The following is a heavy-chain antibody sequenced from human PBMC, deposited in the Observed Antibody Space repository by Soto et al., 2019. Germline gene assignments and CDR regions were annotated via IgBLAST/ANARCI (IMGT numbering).Heavy chain of an antibody. CDR3: ARGPPVLRFLEWLSYYYYYGMDV. CDR1: GGSISSGGYY. J-gene: IGHJ6*02. V-gene: IGHV4-31*03. CDR2: IYYSGST. D-gene: IGHD3-3*01. Sequence: QVQLQESGPGLVKPSQTLSLTCTVSGGSISSGGYYWSWIRQHPGKGLEWIGYIYYSGSTYYNPSLKSRVTISVDTSKNQFSLKLSSVTAADTAVYYGARGPPVLRFLEWLSYYYYYGMDVWGQGTTVTVSS.